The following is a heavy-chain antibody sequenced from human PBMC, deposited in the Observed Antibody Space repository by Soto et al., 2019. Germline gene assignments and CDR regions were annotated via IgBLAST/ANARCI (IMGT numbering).Heavy chain of an antibody. V-gene: IGHV1-69*06. Sequence: ASVKVSCKASGGTFSSYAISWLRQAPGQGLEWMGGIIPIFGTANYAQKFQGRVTITADKSTSTAYMELSSLRSEDTAGYYCARVMRGSGCYSLLGNYYYYYGMDVWGQGTTVTVSS. J-gene: IGHJ6*02. CDR1: GGTFSSYA. CDR2: IIPIFGTA. D-gene: IGHD3-10*01. CDR3: ARVMRGSGCYSLLGNYYYYYGMDV.